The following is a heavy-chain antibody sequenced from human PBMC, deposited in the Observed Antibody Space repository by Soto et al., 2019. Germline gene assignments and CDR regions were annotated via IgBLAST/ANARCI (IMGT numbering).Heavy chain of an antibody. V-gene: IGHV1-69*01. Sequence: QVQLVQSGAEVKKPGSSVKVSCKASGGTFSSYAISWVRQAPGQGLEWMGGIIPSFGTANYEQKFQGRVTIPAEESTSTAYMELSSLRSEDTAVYYCAGVSRLGEDTDYWGQGTLVTVSS. J-gene: IGHJ4*02. CDR1: GGTFSSYA. CDR3: AGVSRLGEDTDY. D-gene: IGHD3-16*01. CDR2: IIPSFGTA.